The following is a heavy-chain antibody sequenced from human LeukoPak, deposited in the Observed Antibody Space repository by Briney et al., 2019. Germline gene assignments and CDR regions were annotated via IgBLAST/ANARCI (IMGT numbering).Heavy chain of an antibody. CDR3: SKDPLASIAARQGFDY. CDR1: GVTFSSYA. Sequence: PGGSLRLSCAASGVTFSSYAMSCVRQAPGKGLEWVSAISGSGGSTYYADSVKGRFTISRDNSTNTLYLHINSLRADDTAVYYCSKDPLASIAARQGFDYWGQGTLVTVSS. D-gene: IGHD6-6*01. V-gene: IGHV3-23*01. CDR2: ISGSGGST. J-gene: IGHJ4*02.